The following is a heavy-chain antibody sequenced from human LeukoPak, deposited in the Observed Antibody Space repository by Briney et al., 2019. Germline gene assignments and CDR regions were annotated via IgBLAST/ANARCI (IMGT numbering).Heavy chain of an antibody. CDR2: IYTSGST. V-gene: IGHV4-4*09. CDR3: ARSPDIVVVPAAIGYMDV. CDR1: GGSISSYY. Sequence: PSETLPLTCTVSGGSISSYYWSWIRQPPGKGLEWIGYIYTSGSTNYNPSLKSRVTISVDTSKNQFSLKLSSVTAADTAVYYCARSPDIVVVPAAIGYMDVWGKGTTVTVSS. J-gene: IGHJ6*03. D-gene: IGHD2-2*02.